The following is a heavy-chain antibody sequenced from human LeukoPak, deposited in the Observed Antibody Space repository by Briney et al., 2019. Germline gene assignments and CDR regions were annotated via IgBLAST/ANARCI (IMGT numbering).Heavy chain of an antibody. CDR3: ASLPSLYGSSGPNLDY. D-gene: IGHD3-22*01. CDR1: GGSISSSNW. V-gene: IGHV4-4*02. CDR2: IYHSGST. Sequence: PSGTLSLTCAVSGGSISSSNWWSWVRQPPGKGLEWIGEIYHSGSTNYNPSLKSRVTISVDKSKNQFSLKLSSVTTADTAVYYCASLPSLYGSSGPNLDYWGQGTLVTVSS. J-gene: IGHJ4*02.